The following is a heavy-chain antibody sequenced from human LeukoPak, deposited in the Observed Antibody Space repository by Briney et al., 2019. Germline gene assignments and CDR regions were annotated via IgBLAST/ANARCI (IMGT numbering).Heavy chain of an antibody. CDR2: IYHSGST. Sequence: SETLSLTCTVSGGSISSSDYYWGWIRQPPGKGLEWIGSIYHSGSTYYNPSLKSRVTISVDTSKNQFSLKLSSVTAADTAVYYCATGGGGYCTNGVCYGDYWGQGTLVTVSS. D-gene: IGHD2-8*01. CDR1: GGSISSSDYY. J-gene: IGHJ4*02. V-gene: IGHV4-39*07. CDR3: ATGGGGYCTNGVCYGDY.